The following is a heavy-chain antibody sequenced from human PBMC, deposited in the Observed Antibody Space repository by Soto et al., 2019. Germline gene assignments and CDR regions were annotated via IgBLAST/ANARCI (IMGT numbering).Heavy chain of an antibody. J-gene: IGHJ5*02. CDR2: LSPIFGEP. Sequence: ASVKVSCKASGGTFNSYSFSWVRQAPGQGLEWMGGLSPIFGEPNYAQTFLDRVTITADEFTSTVYLELSSLRSEDTAVYYCAGSTGWYWFDPWGQG. CDR1: GGTFNSYS. D-gene: IGHD6-19*01. CDR3: AGSTGWYWFDP. V-gene: IGHV1-69*13.